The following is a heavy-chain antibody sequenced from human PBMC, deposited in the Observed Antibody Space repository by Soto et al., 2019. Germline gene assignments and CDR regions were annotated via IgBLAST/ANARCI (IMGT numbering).Heavy chain of an antibody. CDR3: ARVAPYCSSTSCYRGAFDI. CDR2: ISSSGSTI. V-gene: IGHV3-11*01. D-gene: IGHD2-2*01. J-gene: IGHJ3*02. CDR1: GFTFSDYY. Sequence: GGSLRLSCAASGFTFSDYYMSWIRQAPGKGLEWVSYISSSGSTIYYADSVKGRFTISRDNAKNSLYLQMNSLRAEDTAVYYCARVAPYCSSTSCYRGAFDIWGQGTMVTVSS.